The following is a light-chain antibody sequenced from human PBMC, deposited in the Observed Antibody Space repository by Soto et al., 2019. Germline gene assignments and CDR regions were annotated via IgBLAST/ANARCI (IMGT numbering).Light chain of an antibody. V-gene: IGKV3-11*01. J-gene: IGKJ1*01. Sequence: EIVLTQSPATLSLSPGERATLSCRASQSVSSYLAWYQQKPGQAPRLLIYDASNRATGIPARFSGSGSGTDFTLTISSLEPEDFAVYYCQQYNNWPPWTGGQGTKVDIK. CDR1: QSVSSY. CDR3: QQYNNWPPWT. CDR2: DAS.